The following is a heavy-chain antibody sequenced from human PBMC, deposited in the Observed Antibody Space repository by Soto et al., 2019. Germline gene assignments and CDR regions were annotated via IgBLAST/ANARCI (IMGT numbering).Heavy chain of an antibody. V-gene: IGHV3-33*01. CDR1: RFSFSSDC. CDR2: IRNEGSNN. D-gene: IGHD6-19*01. CDR3: ARDQGGWYPGWFDP. J-gene: IGHJ5*02. Sequence: RLSCAASRFSFSSDCVHWVRPSPGTGMNWMAGIRNEGSNNNYEDSVKGRFTISRDNSNNTLYLQMNSLRAEDTAVYYCARDQGGWYPGWFDPWGQGTLVTVSS.